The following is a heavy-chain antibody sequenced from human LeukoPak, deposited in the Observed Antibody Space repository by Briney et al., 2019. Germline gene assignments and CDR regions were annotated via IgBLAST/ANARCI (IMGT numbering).Heavy chain of an antibody. J-gene: IGHJ4*02. Sequence: GGSLRLSCAVSGFTFSGYWMSWVRQAPGEGLQWVANIKQDGSEKYYVDSVKGRFTISRDNAKNSLFLQMNSLRAEDTAVYYCARETYGGDWLDYWGQGTLVTVSS. CDR2: IKQDGSEK. CDR1: GFTFSGYW. D-gene: IGHD2-21*02. CDR3: ARETYGGDWLDY. V-gene: IGHV3-7*03.